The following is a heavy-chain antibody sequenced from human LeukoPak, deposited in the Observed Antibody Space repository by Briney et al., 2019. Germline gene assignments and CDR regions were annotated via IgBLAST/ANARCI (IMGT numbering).Heavy chain of an antibody. CDR2: FDPEDGET. V-gene: IGHV1-24*01. CDR1: GYTLTELS. Sequence: GASVKVSCKVSGYTLTELSMHWVRQAPGKGLEWMGGFDPEDGETIYAQKFQGRVTMTEDTSTDTAYMELSSLRSEDTAVYYCATGDCSSTSCQFDPWGQGTLVTVSS. CDR3: ATGDCSSTSCQFDP. J-gene: IGHJ5*02. D-gene: IGHD2-2*01.